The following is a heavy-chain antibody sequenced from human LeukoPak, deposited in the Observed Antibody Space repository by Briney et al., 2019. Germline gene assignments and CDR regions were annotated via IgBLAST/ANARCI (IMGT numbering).Heavy chain of an antibody. V-gene: IGHV3-7*01. CDR1: GFTFSSYW. CDR2: IKQDGSEK. J-gene: IGHJ3*02. Sequence: PGGSLRLSCAASGFTFSSYWMSWVRQAPGKGLEWVANIKQDGSEKYYVDSVKGRFTISRDNAKNSLYLQMNSLRAEDTAVYYRAREKPGSSGAFDIWGQGTMVTVSS. CDR3: AREKPGSSGAFDI. D-gene: IGHD6-6*01.